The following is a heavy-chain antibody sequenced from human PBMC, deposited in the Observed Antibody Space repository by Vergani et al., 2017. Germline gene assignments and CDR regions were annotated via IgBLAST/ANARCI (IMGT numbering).Heavy chain of an antibody. CDR3: ARVRGGLRYFGRLYYIDV. Sequence: QVQLQESGPGLVKPSETLSLTCTVPGGSISSHYWSWIRQPPGKGLGWIGYIYYSGSTNYNPSLKSRVTISVDTSKNQFSLKLSAVTAADTAVYYCARVRGGLRYFGRLYYIDVWGKGTTVTVSS. V-gene: IGHV4-59*11. D-gene: IGHD3-9*01. J-gene: IGHJ6*03. CDR1: GGSISSHY. CDR2: IYYSGST.